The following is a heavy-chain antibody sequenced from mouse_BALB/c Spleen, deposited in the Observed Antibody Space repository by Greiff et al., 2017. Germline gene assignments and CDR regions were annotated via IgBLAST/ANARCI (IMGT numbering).Heavy chain of an antibody. Sequence: VQLQQPGAELVKPGASVKLSCKASGYTFTSYWMHWVKQRPGQGLEWIGEIDPSDSYTNYNQKFKGKATLTVDKSSSTAYMQLSSLTSEDSAVYYCARTYYGNPFWGQGTTLTVSS. CDR2: IDPSDSYT. D-gene: IGHD2-10*01. V-gene: IGHV1-69*02. CDR3: ARTYYGNPF. CDR1: GYTFTSYW. J-gene: IGHJ2*01.